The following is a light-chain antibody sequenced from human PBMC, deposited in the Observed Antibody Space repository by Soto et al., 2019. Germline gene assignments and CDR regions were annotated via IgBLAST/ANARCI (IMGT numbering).Light chain of an antibody. J-gene: IGKJ5*01. CDR2: LTS. Sequence: EIVFTQSPTPLSXFPGPGATLXXXASQAVNTRLAWYQHKPGQAPRLLIYLTSNRATGIPARFSGSGSGTDFTLTISSLEPEDSAVYYCHQRQSWPRTFGQGTRLEIK. CDR3: HQRQSWPRT. CDR1: QAVNTR. V-gene: IGKV3-11*01.